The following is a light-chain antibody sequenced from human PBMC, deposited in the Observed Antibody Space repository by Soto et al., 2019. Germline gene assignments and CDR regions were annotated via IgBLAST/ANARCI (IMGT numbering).Light chain of an antibody. Sequence: EIVLTQSPGTLSLSPGERATLSCRASHSVSSNLAWYQQKPGQAPRLLIYGASTRATGIPARFSGSGSGTEFTLTISNLQSEDFAVYYCQQYNNWPPWTFGQGTKVDI. J-gene: IGKJ1*01. CDR2: GAS. CDR3: QQYNNWPPWT. CDR1: HSVSSN. V-gene: IGKV3-15*01.